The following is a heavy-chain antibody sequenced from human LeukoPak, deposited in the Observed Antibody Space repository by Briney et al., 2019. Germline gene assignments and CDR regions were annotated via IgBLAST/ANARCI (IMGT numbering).Heavy chain of an antibody. D-gene: IGHD3-3*01. V-gene: IGHV4-30-4*01. CDR2: IHYSGST. J-gene: IGHJ4*02. CDR3: AAWSGYYREYYFDY. Sequence: SETLSLTCTVSGVSISSGDYYWRWIRQPPGKGLEWIEYIHYSGSTYYNPSLKSRITISVDTSKNQFSLKLSSVTAADTAVYYCAAWSGYYREYYFDYWGQGTLVTVSS. CDR1: GVSISSGDYY.